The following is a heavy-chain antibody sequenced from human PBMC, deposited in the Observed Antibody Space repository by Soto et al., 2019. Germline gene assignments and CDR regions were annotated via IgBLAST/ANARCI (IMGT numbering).Heavy chain of an antibody. CDR3: ARVRSIGSGYYSYFDY. CDR2: ICYSGST. Sequence: PSETLSLTCTVSGGSISSGGYYWSWIRQHPGKGLEWIGYICYSGSTYYNPSLKSRVTISVDTSKNQFSLKLSSVTAADTAVYYCARVRSIGSGYYSYFDYWGQGTLVTVSS. J-gene: IGHJ4*02. V-gene: IGHV4-31*03. CDR1: GGSISSGGYY. D-gene: IGHD3-22*01.